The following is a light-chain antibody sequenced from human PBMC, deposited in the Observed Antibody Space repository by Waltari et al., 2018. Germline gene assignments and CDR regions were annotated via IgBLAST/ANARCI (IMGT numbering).Light chain of an antibody. V-gene: IGKV1-39*01. CDR3: QQSQGFPYT. CDR1: HNIDVF. CDR2: GAS. Sequence: DIQMTQSPSSLSASVGGSVTMSCRASHNIDVFLNWYQQKPGKAPKLLIFGASSLQNWVPSRFSGSGSGTDFTLTITSLSSEDSATYYCQQSQGFPYTFGQGTKLEIK. J-gene: IGKJ2*01.